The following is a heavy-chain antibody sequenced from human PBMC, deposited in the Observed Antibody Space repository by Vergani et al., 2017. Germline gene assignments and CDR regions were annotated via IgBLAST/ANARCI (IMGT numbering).Heavy chain of an antibody. CDR3: ARDVVGATDYYYGMDV. CDR2: ISAYNGNT. V-gene: IGHV1-18*04. J-gene: IGHJ6*02. Sequence: QVQLVQSGAEVKKPGASVKVSCKASGYTFTSYGISWVRQAPGQGLEWMGWISAYNGNTNYAQKLQGRVTMTTDTSTSTAYMELRSLRSDDTAVYSCARDVVGATDYYYGMDVWGQGTTVTVSS. D-gene: IGHD1-26*01. CDR1: GYTFTSYG.